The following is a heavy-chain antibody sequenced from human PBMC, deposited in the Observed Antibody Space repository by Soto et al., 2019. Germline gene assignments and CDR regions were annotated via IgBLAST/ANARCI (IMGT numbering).Heavy chain of an antibody. CDR1: GFTFTSSA. Sequence: ASVKVSCKASGFTFTSSAVQWVRQARGQRLEWIGWIVVGSGNTNYAQKFQERVTITRDMSTSTAYMELSSLRSEDTAVYYCAAEGFGELPLGGMDVWGQGTTVTVSS. CDR3: AAEGFGELPLGGMDV. D-gene: IGHD3-10*01. CDR2: IVVGSGNT. V-gene: IGHV1-58*01. J-gene: IGHJ6*02.